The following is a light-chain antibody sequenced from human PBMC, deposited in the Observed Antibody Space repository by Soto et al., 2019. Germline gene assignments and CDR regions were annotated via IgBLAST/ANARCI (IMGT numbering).Light chain of an antibody. CDR3: EQTFTTPHT. CDR2: ASS. V-gene: IGKV1-39*01. CDR1: QEIITY. Sequence: QMTQSPSSLSASVGDRVTITCRASQEIITYLNWYQQKPGKAPNLLISASSNLHSGVPSRFSGSGAETEFTLTISSLQPEDFATYFCEQTFTTPHTFGQGTKLE. J-gene: IGKJ2*01.